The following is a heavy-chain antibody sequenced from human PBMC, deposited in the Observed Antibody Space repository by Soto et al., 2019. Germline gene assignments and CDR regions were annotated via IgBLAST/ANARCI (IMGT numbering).Heavy chain of an antibody. CDR3: TRDASRDSSARGWFDP. CDR1: GFTFRSFT. Sequence: GGSLRLSCAASGFTFRSFTKNWVRQAPGKGLEWVSTISSNSAYIYYTDALRGRFTISRDNAKNSLHLQMNSLRAEDTAVYYCTRDASRDSSARGWFDPWGPGTLVTVSS. CDR2: ISSNSAYI. D-gene: IGHD6-13*01. V-gene: IGHV3-21*01. J-gene: IGHJ5*02.